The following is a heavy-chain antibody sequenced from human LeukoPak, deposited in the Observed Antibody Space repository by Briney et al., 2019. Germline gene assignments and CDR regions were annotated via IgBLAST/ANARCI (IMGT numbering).Heavy chain of an antibody. D-gene: IGHD1-26*01. V-gene: IGHV4-34*01. CDR2: INHSGST. CDR1: GGSFSGYY. CDR3: ARDSRGGSPTPFDY. J-gene: IGHJ4*02. Sequence: KPSETLSLTCVVYGGSFSGYYWSWIRQPPGKGLEWIGEINHSGSTNYNPSLKSRVTISVDTSKNQFSLKLSSVTAADTAVYYCARDSRGGSPTPFDYWGQGTLVTVSS.